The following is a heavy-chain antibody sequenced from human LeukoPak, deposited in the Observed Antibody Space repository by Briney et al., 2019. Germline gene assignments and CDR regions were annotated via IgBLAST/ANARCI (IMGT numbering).Heavy chain of an antibody. CDR1: GVTISSYW. J-gene: IGHJ6*03. Sequence: GGSLRLSCAASGVTISSYWMSWVRQAPGKGLEWVANIKQDGSEKYYVDSVKGRFTISRDNAKNSLYLQMNSLRAEDTAVYYCARAPSWDFWSGYYLTYYYYYMDVWGKGTTVTVSS. CDR2: IKQDGSEK. CDR3: ARAPSWDFWSGYYLTYYYYYMDV. V-gene: IGHV3-7*04. D-gene: IGHD3-3*01.